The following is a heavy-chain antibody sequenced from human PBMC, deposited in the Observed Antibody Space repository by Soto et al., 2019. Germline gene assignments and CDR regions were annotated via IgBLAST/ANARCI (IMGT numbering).Heavy chain of an antibody. CDR1: GFTFRTYA. Sequence: GGSLRLSCAASGFTFRTYAMHWVRQAPGKGLEWVAVILYDGSRTYYADSVKGRFTISRDNSKNTLYLEMNSLRDEDTAVYFCARDRGDDYYRRYFDSWGQGTLVTVSS. J-gene: IGHJ4*02. CDR2: ILYDGSRT. V-gene: IGHV3-30-3*01. CDR3: ARDRGDDYYRRYFDS. D-gene: IGHD1-26*01.